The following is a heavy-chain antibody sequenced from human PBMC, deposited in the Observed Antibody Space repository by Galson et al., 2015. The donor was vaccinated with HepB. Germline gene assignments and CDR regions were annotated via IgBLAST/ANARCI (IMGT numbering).Heavy chain of an antibody. CDR2: ISDDGRNK. Sequence: SLRLSCAASGFSFSDSGLHWVRQAPGKGLEWVAGISDDGRNKNFADSVRGRFTISRDNSKSTLFLQMNSLRVEDTAVYFCAKGAYRNILMSGGWLGPWGQGTVVIVSS. J-gene: IGHJ5*02. D-gene: IGHD3-10*02. V-gene: IGHV3-30*18. CDR3: AKGAYRNILMSGGWLGP. CDR1: GFSFSDSG.